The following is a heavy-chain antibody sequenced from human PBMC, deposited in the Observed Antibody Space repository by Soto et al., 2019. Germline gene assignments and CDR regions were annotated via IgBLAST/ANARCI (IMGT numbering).Heavy chain of an antibody. J-gene: IGHJ4*02. Sequence: ASVKVCCKASGYTFNNYAMQWVRQAPGQRLEWMGWINAGNGNTKYSQKFQGRVTITRDTSASTAYMELSSLRSEDTAVYYCARDHAYGTPDYWGQGTLVTVSS. V-gene: IGHV1-3*01. CDR3: ARDHAYGTPDY. CDR1: GYTFNNYA. D-gene: IGHD2-15*01. CDR2: INAGNGNT.